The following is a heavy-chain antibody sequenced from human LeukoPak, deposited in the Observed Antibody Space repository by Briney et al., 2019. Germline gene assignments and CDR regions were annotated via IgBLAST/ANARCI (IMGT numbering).Heavy chain of an antibody. V-gene: IGHV3-30*02. CDR3: AKDGRWLQLLYYYMDV. CDR2: IRYDGSNK. D-gene: IGHD5-24*01. CDR1: GFTFSSYG. J-gene: IGHJ6*03. Sequence: PGGSLRLSCAASGFTFSSYGMHWVRQAPGKGLEWVAFIRYDGSNKYYADSVKGRFTISRDNSKNTLYLQMNSLRAEDTAVYYCAKDGRWLQLLYYYMDVWGKGTTVTISS.